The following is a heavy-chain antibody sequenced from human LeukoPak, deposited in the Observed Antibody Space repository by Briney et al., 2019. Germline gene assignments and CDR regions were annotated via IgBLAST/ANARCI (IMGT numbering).Heavy chain of an antibody. CDR3: ARSTAGFDY. J-gene: IGHJ4*02. D-gene: IGHD1-1*01. V-gene: IGHV3-7*01. CDR2: IKEDGSEK. Sequence: GGSLRLSCAASGFSFGSYWIAWVRQAPGKGLEWVANIKEDGSEKYYVDSVKGRFTISRDNAKNSLSLQMSGLRAEDTAVYYCARSTAGFDYWGQGTLVTVSS. CDR1: GFSFGSYW.